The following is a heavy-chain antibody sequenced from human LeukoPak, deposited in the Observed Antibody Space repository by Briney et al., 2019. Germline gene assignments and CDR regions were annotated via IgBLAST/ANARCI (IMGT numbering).Heavy chain of an antibody. Sequence: ASVKVSCKASGYTFTSYGISWVRQAPGQGLEWMGWISAYNGNTNYAQKLQGRVTMTTDTSTSTAYMELRSLRSDDTAVYYCARDYHHGGAARGFDYWGQGTLVTVSS. J-gene: IGHJ4*02. CDR1: GYTFTSYG. D-gene: IGHD6-6*01. V-gene: IGHV1-18*01. CDR2: ISAYNGNT. CDR3: ARDYHHGGAARGFDY.